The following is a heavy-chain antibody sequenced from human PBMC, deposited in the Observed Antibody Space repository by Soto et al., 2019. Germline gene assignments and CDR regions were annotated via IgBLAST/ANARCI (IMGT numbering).Heavy chain of an antibody. CDR3: VRGGGGGLFEH. CDR1: GFPFSDCY. Sequence: QVHLVESGGGLVKPGGSLRLSCPTSGFPFSDCYMSWIRQAPGKGLEWLSHISPKSTYRNYADSVKGRFTISRDNTKSSLFLQMNSLGVEDTAVYYCVRGGGGGLFEHWGQGVLVTVSS. D-gene: IGHD2-21*01. CDR2: ISPKSTYR. V-gene: IGHV3-11*06. J-gene: IGHJ4*02.